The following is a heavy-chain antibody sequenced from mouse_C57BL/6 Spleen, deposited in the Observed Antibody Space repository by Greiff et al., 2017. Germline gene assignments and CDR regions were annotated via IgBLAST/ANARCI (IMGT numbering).Heavy chain of an antibody. CDR1: GYTFTGYW. D-gene: IGHD1-1*01. CDR3: ALPFTTVVEGYFDV. CDR2: ILPGSGST. J-gene: IGHJ1*03. V-gene: IGHV1-9*01. Sequence: QVQLKQSGAELMKPGASVKLSCKATGYTFTGYWIEWVKQRPGHGLEWIGEILPGSGSTNYNEKFKGKATFTADTSSNTAYMQLSSLTTEDSAIYYCALPFTTVVEGYFDVWGTGTTVTVSS.